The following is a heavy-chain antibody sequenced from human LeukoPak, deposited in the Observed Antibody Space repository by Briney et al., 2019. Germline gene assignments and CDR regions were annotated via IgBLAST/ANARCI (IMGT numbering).Heavy chain of an antibody. CDR1: GFTFSSYW. J-gene: IGHJ6*02. D-gene: IGHD5-12*01. CDR2: ISYDGSKK. CDR3: AKEGSPMVATTMDV. V-gene: IGHV3-30*18. Sequence: GGSLRLSCAASGFTFSSYWMSWVRQAPGKGLEWVAVISYDGSKKYYADSVKGRFTISRDNSKNTLYLQMNSLRGEDTAVYYCAKEGSPMVATTMDVWGQGTTVTVSS.